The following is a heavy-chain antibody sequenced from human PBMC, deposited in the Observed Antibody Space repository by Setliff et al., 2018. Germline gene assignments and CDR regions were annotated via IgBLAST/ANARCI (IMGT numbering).Heavy chain of an antibody. CDR1: GYAFTDNY. D-gene: IGHD3-16*01. CDR3: ARSDHLVVDGFDV. J-gene: IGHJ3*01. CDR2: INPKTGGT. V-gene: IGHV1-2*04. Sequence: VTVSCKTSGYAFTDNYIHWVRQAPGQGLEWMGWINPKTGGTNLAQKFQGWVSMTRDTSITTAYMELSRLASDDMAVYFCARSDHLVVDGFDVWGQGTMVTVSS.